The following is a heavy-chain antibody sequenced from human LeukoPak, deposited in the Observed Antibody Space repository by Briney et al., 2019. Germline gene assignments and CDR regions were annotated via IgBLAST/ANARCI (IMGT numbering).Heavy chain of an antibody. CDR2: IKHRGRP. CDR3: ARLSSWGFDY. J-gene: IGHJ4*02. V-gene: IGHV4-38-2*02. Sequence: SETLSLTCTVSGYSISSGYYWGWVRPPPGKGPEGSGIIKHRGRPYYHPAPKSPVNESVDTSKNQFSLKLSSVTAAETAVYSCARLSSWGFDYWGQGTLVTVSS. CDR1: GYSISSGYY. D-gene: IGHD6-13*01.